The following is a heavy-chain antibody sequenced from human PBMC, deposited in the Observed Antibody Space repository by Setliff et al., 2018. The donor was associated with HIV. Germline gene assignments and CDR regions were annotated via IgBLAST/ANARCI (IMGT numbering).Heavy chain of an antibody. Sequence: PGGSLRLSCAASGFTFTNYWMSWVRQAPGKGLEWVANIKTDGSEKYYVDSVRGRFTISRDNAENSLYLRMNGLRAEDTAVYYCAGSRGYFVQADWGQGTLVTV. J-gene: IGHJ4*02. CDR1: GFTFTNYW. D-gene: IGHD5-18*01. V-gene: IGHV3-7*01. CDR3: AGSRGYFVQAD. CDR2: IKTDGSEK.